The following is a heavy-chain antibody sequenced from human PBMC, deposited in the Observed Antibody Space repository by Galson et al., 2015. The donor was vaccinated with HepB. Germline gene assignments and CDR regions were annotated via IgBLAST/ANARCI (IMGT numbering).Heavy chain of an antibody. CDR2: IWYDGSNK. Sequence: SLRLSCAASGFTFSSYGMHWVRQAPGKGLEWVAVIWYDGSNKYYADSVKGRFTISRDNSKNTLYLQMNSLRAEDTAVYYCARDYVTTRGFDYWGQGTLVTVSS. J-gene: IGHJ4*02. CDR3: ARDYVTTRGFDY. D-gene: IGHD4-17*01. CDR1: GFTFSSYG. V-gene: IGHV3-33*01.